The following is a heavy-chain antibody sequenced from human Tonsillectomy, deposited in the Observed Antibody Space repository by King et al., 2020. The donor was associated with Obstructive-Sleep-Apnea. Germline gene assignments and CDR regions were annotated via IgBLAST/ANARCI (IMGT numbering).Heavy chain of an antibody. Sequence: VQLVESGGGVVQPGRSLRLSCAASGFTFSSYGMHWVRQAPGKGLEWVAVIWYDGSNKYYADSVKGRFTISRDNSKNTLYLQMNSLRAEDTAVYYCASFVGPYKGGVSQDYWYLDLWGRGTLVTVSS. D-gene: IGHD1-26*01. CDR3: ASFVGPYKGGVSQDYWYLDL. V-gene: IGHV3-33*01. CDR1: GFTFSSYG. J-gene: IGHJ2*01. CDR2: IWYDGSNK.